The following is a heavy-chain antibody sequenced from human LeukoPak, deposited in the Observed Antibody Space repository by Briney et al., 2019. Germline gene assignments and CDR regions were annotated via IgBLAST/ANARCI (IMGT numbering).Heavy chain of an antibody. CDR1: GGSISSSSYY. CDR3: ARLYYDSSGYYQICYFVY. CDR2: IYYSGST. J-gene: IGHJ4*02. V-gene: IGHV4-39*01. D-gene: IGHD3-22*01. Sequence: SSETLSLTCTVSGGSISSSSYYWGWIRQPPGKGLEWIGSIYYSGSTYYNPSLKSRVTISVDTSKNQFSLNLSSVTAADTAVYYCARLYYDSSGYYQICYFVYWGQGTLVTVSS.